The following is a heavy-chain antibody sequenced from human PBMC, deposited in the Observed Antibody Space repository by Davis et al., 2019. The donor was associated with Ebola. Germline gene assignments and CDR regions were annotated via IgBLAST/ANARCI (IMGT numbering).Heavy chain of an antibody. D-gene: IGHD2-15*01. CDR3: ARDKPVAATGGVFDY. Sequence: GGSLRLSCAASGFTFSSYWMSWVRQAPGKGLEWVAVISYDGSNKYYADFVKGRFTISRDNSKNTLYLQMNSLRAEDTAVYYCARDKPVAATGGVFDYWGQGTLVTVSS. CDR1: GFTFSSYW. V-gene: IGHV3-30-3*01. CDR2: ISYDGSNK. J-gene: IGHJ4*02.